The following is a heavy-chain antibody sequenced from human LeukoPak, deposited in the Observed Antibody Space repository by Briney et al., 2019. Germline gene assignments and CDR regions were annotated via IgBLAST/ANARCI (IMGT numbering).Heavy chain of an antibody. CDR2: ISTSSSYL. J-gene: IGHJ4*02. Sequence: GGSLRLSCAASGFTFSSYSMNWVRQAPGKGLEWVSSISTSSSYLYYADSVKGRFTISRDNAKNSLYLQMNSLRAEDTAVYYCARGMTTVVRNLDYWGQGTLVTVSS. D-gene: IGHD4-23*01. CDR3: ARGMTTVVRNLDY. V-gene: IGHV3-21*01. CDR1: GFTFSSYS.